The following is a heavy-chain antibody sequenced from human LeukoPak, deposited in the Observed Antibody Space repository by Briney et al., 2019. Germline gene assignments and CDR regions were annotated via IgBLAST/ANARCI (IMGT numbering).Heavy chain of an antibody. CDR1: GYSISSGYY. V-gene: IGHV4-38-2*02. CDR2: IYHSGST. CDR3: ARHTSRRWLRPARAFDI. J-gene: IGHJ3*02. D-gene: IGHD5-24*01. Sequence: SETLSLTCTVSGYSISSGYYWGWIRQPPGKGLEWIGSIYHSGSTYYNPSLKSRVTISVDTSKNQFSLKLSSVTAADTAVYYCARHTSRRWLRPARAFDIWGQGTMVTVSS.